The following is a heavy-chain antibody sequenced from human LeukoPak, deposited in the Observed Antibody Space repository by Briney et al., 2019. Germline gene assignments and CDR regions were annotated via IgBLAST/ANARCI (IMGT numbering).Heavy chain of an antibody. V-gene: IGHV4-38-2*02. CDR3: ARHGGIIAAAGTRAFDI. Sequence: SETLSLTCTVSGDSISSGNYWGWIRQPPGKGLEWIGSIFHTGSTYFNLSPKSRVTISVDTSKNQFSLKLTSVTAADTAVYHCARHGGIIAAAGTRAFDIWGQGTMVTVSS. CDR2: IFHTGST. D-gene: IGHD6-13*01. J-gene: IGHJ3*02. CDR1: GDSISSGNY.